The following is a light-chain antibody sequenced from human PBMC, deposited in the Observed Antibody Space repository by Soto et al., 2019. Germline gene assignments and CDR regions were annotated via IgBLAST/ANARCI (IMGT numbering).Light chain of an antibody. CDR1: GSDVGGYNI. CDR3: SSYAGRNYAV. Sequence: QSALTQPPSASGSPGQSVSISCTGTGSDVGGYNIVSGYKQRPAKPPKLIIYEVDKRPSGVPDRFSGSKSGNSAYLTVSGLQTEDEADYYCSSYAGRNYAVFGRGTQLTVL. CDR2: EVD. J-gene: IGLJ7*01. V-gene: IGLV2-8*01.